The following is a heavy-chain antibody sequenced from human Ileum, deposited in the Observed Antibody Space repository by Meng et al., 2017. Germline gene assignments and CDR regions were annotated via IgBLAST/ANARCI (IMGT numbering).Heavy chain of an antibody. V-gene: IGHV4-61*02. Sequence: LRLSCTVSGGSISSGSYYWSWIRQPAGRGLEWIGRNYTSGSAHYNPSLKSPVTISADTSKNQFSLKLTSVTAADTAVYYCARAKATGSTNDAFDVWGQGTMVTVSS. D-gene: IGHD1-1*01. CDR1: GGSISSGSYY. CDR3: ARAKATGSTNDAFDV. J-gene: IGHJ3*01. CDR2: NYTSGSA.